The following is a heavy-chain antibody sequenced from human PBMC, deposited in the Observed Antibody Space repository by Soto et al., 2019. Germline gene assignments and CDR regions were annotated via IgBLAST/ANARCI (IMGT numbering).Heavy chain of an antibody. J-gene: IGHJ5*02. CDR3: AAPRAAVPHSRYFDP. V-gene: IGHV4-39*01. CDR2: MYDSGNT. CDR1: GGSISTSSYH. D-gene: IGHD6-13*01. Sequence: SETLSLTCTVSGGSISTSSYHWGWLRQPPGKGLEWIANMYDSGNTYNNPSLKSRVTISVGTSKNQFSLKLTSVTAADTAIYYCAAPRAAVPHSRYFDPWGQGTPVTVSS.